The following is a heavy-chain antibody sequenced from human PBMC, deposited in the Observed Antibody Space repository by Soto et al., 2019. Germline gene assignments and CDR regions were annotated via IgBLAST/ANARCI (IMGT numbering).Heavy chain of an antibody. V-gene: IGHV3-9*01. Sequence: VQLVESGGALVQPGRSLRLSCAASGFNLDDFTMHWVRQAPGKGLEWVSGVGWNGGKIVYADSVKGRFTVSRDNTKNCLYLEMLSLRPEDTAIYYCAKDRAVIVPSSTSYFHYYGMDVWGQGTTVTVS. CDR2: VGWNGGKI. J-gene: IGHJ6*02. CDR3: AKDRAVIVPSSTSYFHYYGMDV. D-gene: IGHD3-22*01. CDR1: GFNLDDFT.